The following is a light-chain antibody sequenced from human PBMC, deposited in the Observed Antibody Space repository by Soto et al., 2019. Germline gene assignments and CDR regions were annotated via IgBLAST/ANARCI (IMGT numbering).Light chain of an antibody. V-gene: IGLV2-14*03. CDR3: SAYTSTNTVI. CDR2: AVT. CDR1: SSDFGGHNL. Sequence: QSVLTQPASVSGSPGQSVSISCTTSSSDFGGHNLVSWYQHHPGRAPNLLIYAVTNPPSGVPDRFSGSKSGSTASLIISGLRSEDEADYYCSAYTSTNTVIFGGGTKLTVL. J-gene: IGLJ2*01.